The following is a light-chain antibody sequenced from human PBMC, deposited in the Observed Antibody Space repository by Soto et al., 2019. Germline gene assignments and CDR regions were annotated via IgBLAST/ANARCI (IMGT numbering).Light chain of an antibody. V-gene: IGKV3-15*01. Sequence: EIVMTQSPATLSVSPGERATLSCRASQSVSSNLAWYQQKPGQAPRLLIYGASTRATGIQARFSGSGSGKEFTLTISSLQSEDFAVYYCQQYNKWPPLYTFGQGTKLEIK. CDR1: QSVSSN. J-gene: IGKJ2*01. CDR2: GAS. CDR3: QQYNKWPPLYT.